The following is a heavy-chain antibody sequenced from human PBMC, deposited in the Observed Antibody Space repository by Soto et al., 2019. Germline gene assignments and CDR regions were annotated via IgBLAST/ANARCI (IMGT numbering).Heavy chain of an antibody. CDR3: ARGITLPTPLDY. D-gene: IGHD1-20*01. V-gene: IGHV1-3*05. J-gene: IGHJ4*02. Sequence: QVQLVQSGAEEKKPGASVKVSCKASGYTFTSYAMHWVRQAPGQRLEWMGWINAGNGNTKYSQKFKGRVTITRDTSASTAYMELSSRRSEDTAVYYCARGITLPTPLDYWGQGTLVTVSS. CDR2: INAGNGNT. CDR1: GYTFTSYA.